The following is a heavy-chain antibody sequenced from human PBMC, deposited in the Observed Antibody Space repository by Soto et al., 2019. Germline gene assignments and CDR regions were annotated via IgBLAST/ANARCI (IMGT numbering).Heavy chain of an antibody. CDR2: VDYSGNS. J-gene: IGHJ4*02. CDR3: ARNWFSVAGRFHFDY. D-gene: IGHD6-19*01. CDR1: GYTFTSDY. Sequence: CKASGYTFTSDYMHWVRQPPGKGLEWIGYVDYSGNSDSSPSLKSRVTISIDTSKKQVSLKLNSVTAADTAVYYCARNWFSVAGRFHFDYWGQGIPVTVSS. V-gene: IGHV4-59*01.